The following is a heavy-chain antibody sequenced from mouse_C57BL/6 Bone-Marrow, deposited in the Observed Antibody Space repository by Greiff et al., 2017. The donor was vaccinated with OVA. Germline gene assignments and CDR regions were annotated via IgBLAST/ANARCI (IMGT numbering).Heavy chain of an antibody. CDR2: INPSSGYT. Sequence: QVQLKQSGAELARPGASVKMSCKASGYTFTSYTMHWVKQRPGQGLEWIGYINPSSGYTNYNQQFKDKATLTADKSSSTAYMQLSSLTSEDSAVYYCARWMITTRFYAMDYWGQGTSVTVSS. CDR1: GYTFTSYT. D-gene: IGHD2-4*01. V-gene: IGHV1-4*01. CDR3: ARWMITTRFYAMDY. J-gene: IGHJ4*01.